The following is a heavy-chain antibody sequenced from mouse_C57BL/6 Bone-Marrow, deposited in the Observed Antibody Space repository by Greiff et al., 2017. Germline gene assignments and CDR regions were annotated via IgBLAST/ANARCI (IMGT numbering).Heavy chain of an antibody. D-gene: IGHD2-3*01. CDR2: INPNNGGT. J-gene: IGHJ2*01. CDR1: GYTFTDYY. Sequence: EVQLQQSGPELVKPGASVKISCKASGYTFTDYYMNWVKQSPGKSLEWIGDINPNNGGTSYNQKFKGKATLTVDKSSSTAYMELRSLTSEDSAVYYCAREGNDGYYWGQGTTLTVSS. CDR3: AREGNDGYY. V-gene: IGHV1-26*01.